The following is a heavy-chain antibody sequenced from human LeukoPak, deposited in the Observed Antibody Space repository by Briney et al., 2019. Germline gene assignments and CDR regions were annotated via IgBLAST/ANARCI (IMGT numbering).Heavy chain of an antibody. V-gene: IGHV3-48*03. CDR1: GFTFSSFE. J-gene: IGHJ6*02. CDR3: ARDKYNWNSPDPFFYYYGLDV. Sequence: GGSLRLSCAATGFTFSSFEMNWVRQAPGKGLEWVSHITSGGSSIYYADSVKGRFTLSRDDAKNSLYLQMNSLRAEDTAIYYCARDKYNWNSPDPFFYYYGLDVWGRGTTVTVSS. D-gene: IGHD1-1*01. CDR2: ITSGGSSI.